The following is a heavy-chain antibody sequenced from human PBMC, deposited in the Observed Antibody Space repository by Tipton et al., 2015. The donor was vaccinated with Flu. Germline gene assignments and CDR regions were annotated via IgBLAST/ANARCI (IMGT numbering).Heavy chain of an antibody. CDR2: INQDGSER. Sequence: VQLVQSGGGLVQPGGSLRLSCAASGFTFSDYWMDWVRQAPGKGLEWVANINQDGSERCSVDSVKGRFTISRGNAKNSLYLQMNSLRAEDTAVYYCARVPSYGDLRYSFDNWGHGTLVTVSS. D-gene: IGHD4-17*01. CDR1: GFTFSDYW. J-gene: IGHJ4*01. V-gene: IGHV3-7*01. CDR3: ARVPSYGDLRYSFDN.